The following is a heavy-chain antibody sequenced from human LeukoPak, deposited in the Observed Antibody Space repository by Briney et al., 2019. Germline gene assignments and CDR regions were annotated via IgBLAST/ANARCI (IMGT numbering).Heavy chain of an antibody. CDR1: GGSISSYY. CDR3: ARDAPSSPDAFDI. V-gene: IGHV4-59*01. J-gene: IGHJ3*02. CDR2: IYYSGST. Sequence: SETLSLTCTVSGGSISSYYWSWIRQPPGKGLEWIGYIYYSGSTNYNPSLKSRVTISVDTSKNQFSLKLSSVTAADTAVYYCARDAPSSPDAFDIWGQGTMVTVSS. D-gene: IGHD6-13*01.